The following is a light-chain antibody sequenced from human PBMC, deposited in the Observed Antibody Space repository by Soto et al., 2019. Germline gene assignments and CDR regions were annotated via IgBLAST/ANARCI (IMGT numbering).Light chain of an antibody. Sequence: AIRMTQSPSSLSASTGDRVTITCRASQGISSYLAWYQQKPGKAPKLLIYAASTLQSGVPSRFSGSGSGTDFTLTISCLQSEDCATYYCQQYYSYLPYTFGQGTKLEIK. CDR2: AAS. V-gene: IGKV1-8*01. CDR1: QGISSY. CDR3: QQYYSYLPYT. J-gene: IGKJ2*01.